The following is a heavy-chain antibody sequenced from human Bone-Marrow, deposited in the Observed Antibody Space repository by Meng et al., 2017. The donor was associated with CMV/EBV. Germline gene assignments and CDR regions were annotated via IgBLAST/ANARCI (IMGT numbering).Heavy chain of an antibody. CDR3: AKVGDIVVVPAANYFDY. CDR1: GFTFSSYG. Sequence: GESLKIPCEASGFTFSSYGMHWVRQAPGKGLEWVAFIGYDGSNKYYVDSVKGRFTISRDNSKNTLYLQMNSLRAEDTAVYYCAKVGDIVVVPAANYFDYWGQGTLVTVSS. CDR2: IGYDGSNK. V-gene: IGHV3-30*02. J-gene: IGHJ4*02. D-gene: IGHD2-2*01.